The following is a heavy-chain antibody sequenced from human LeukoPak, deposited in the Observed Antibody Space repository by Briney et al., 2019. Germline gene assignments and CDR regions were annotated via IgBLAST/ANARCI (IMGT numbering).Heavy chain of an antibody. V-gene: IGHV3-7*03. CDR2: VKQDGREK. Sequence: AGGSLRLSCAASGFTFSTYWMSWVRRAPGKGLEWVANVKQDGREKYYVDSVKGRFTISRDNAKNSLYLQMNSLRAEDTAVYYCARVLGSGYFYGMDVWGKGTTVTVSS. CDR1: GFTFSTYW. J-gene: IGHJ6*04. D-gene: IGHD3-10*01. CDR3: ARVLGSGYFYGMDV.